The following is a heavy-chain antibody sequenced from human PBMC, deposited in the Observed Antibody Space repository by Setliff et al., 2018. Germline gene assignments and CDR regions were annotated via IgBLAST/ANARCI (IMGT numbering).Heavy chain of an antibody. V-gene: IGHV1-69*04. CDR3: ARGSYFDSSGYSPDYFDY. CDR1: GGTFSNIG. CDR2: INPSGGLT. Sequence: ASVKVSCKASGGTFSNIGISWVRQAPGQGLEWMGIINPSGGLTRYAQRFQGRVTITTDESTSTAYMELSSLRSEDTAVYYCARGSYFDSSGYSPDYFDYWGQGALVTVSS. D-gene: IGHD3-22*01. J-gene: IGHJ4*02.